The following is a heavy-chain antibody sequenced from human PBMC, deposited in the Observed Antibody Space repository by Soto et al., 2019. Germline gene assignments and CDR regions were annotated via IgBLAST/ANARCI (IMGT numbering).Heavy chain of an antibody. CDR1: GGSISSYY. CDR3: ARARYCSGGSCWVDY. Sequence: PSETLSLTCTVSGGSISSYYWSWIRQPPGKGLEWIGYIYCSGSTNYNPSLKSRVTISVDTSKNQFSLKLSSVTAADTAVYYCARARYCSGGSCWVDYWGQGTLVTVSS. CDR2: IYCSGST. V-gene: IGHV4-59*01. D-gene: IGHD2-15*01. J-gene: IGHJ4*02.